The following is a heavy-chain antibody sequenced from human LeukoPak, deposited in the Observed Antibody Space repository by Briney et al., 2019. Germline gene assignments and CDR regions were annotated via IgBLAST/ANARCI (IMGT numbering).Heavy chain of an antibody. CDR3: ARGWIQLRYSFDI. D-gene: IGHD5-24*01. J-gene: IGHJ3*02. V-gene: IGHV3-66*02. CDR1: GFTVSTNC. CDR2: IYSGGTT. Sequence: GGSLRLSCAASGFTVSTNCMSWVRQAPGKGLKWVSVIYSGGTTYYADSVEGRFTISRDNSKNTLFLQMNSLRAEDTAVYYCARGWIQLRYSFDIWGQGTMVTVSS.